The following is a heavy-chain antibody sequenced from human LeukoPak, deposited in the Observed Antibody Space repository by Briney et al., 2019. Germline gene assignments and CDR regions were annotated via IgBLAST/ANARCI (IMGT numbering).Heavy chain of an antibody. J-gene: IGHJ6*02. CDR1: GYTFTSYD. CDR2: MNPNSGNT. CDR3: VRHTALVTHYYVMDV. V-gene: IGHV1-8*01. D-gene: IGHD5-18*01. Sequence: GASVTVSCKASGYTFTSYDINWVRQATGQGLEWMGRMNPNSGNTGYAQKFQGRVTITSHRDISKDYMELNRQRYEDGAVCYCVRHTALVTHYYVMDVWGQGTTVTASS.